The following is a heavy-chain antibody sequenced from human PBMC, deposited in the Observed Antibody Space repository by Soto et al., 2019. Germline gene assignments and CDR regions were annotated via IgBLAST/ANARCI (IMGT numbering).Heavy chain of an antibody. CDR3: ARDRLPRVRGVIKGLPPDY. V-gene: IGHV3-30-3*01. D-gene: IGHD3-10*01. J-gene: IGHJ4*02. CDR2: ISYDGSNK. CDR1: GFTFSSYA. Sequence: QVQLVESGGGVVQPGRSLRLSCAASGFTFSSYAMHWVRQAPGKGPEWVAVISYDGSNKYYADSVKGRFTISRDNSKNTLYLQMNSLRAEDTAVYYCARDRLPRVRGVIKGLPPDYWGQGTLVTVSS.